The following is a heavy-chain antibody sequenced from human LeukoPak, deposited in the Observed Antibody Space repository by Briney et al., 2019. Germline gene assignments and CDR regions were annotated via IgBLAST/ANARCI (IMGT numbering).Heavy chain of an antibody. D-gene: IGHD3-10*01. CDR3: ASQIYHGSGSSDY. J-gene: IGHJ4*02. CDR1: GYSFTSYW. Sequence: GESLKITCKGSGYSFTSYWISWVRQMPGKGLEWMGRIDPSDSYTNYSPSFQGHVTISADKSISAAYLQWSSLKASDTAMYYCASQIYHGSGSSDYWGQGTLVTVSS. CDR2: IDPSDSYT. V-gene: IGHV5-10-1*01.